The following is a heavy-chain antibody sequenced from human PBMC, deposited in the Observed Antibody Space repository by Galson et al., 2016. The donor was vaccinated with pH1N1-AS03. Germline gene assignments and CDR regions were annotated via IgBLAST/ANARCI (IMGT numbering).Heavy chain of an antibody. CDR2: ISAGGVTT. Sequence: SLRLSCAASGFSFSSYSMSWVRQAPGKGLEWVSAISAGGVTTYYADSVRGRFTISRDNSKKTLSLQMNGLRAEDTALYYCAREDNFGSGGFLSYDYGGLGILVTVSS. CDR3: AREDNFGSGGFLSYDY. D-gene: IGHD2-15*01. J-gene: IGHJ4*02. CDR1: GFSFSSYS. V-gene: IGHV3-23*01.